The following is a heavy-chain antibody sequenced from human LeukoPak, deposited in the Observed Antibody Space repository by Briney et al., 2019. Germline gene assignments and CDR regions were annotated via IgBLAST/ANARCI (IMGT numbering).Heavy chain of an antibody. V-gene: IGHV3-7*01. D-gene: IGHD3-9*01. CDR1: GFTFISYW. CDR2: IKQDGSEK. J-gene: IGHJ4*02. CDR3: ARDRYYDILTGYFSLDGFDY. Sequence: GGSLRLSCAASGFTFISYWMTWVRQAPGKGLEWVANIKQDGSEKYYVDSVKGRFTISRDNAKNSLYLQMNSLRAEDTAVYYCARDRYYDILTGYFSLDGFDYWGQGTLVTVSS.